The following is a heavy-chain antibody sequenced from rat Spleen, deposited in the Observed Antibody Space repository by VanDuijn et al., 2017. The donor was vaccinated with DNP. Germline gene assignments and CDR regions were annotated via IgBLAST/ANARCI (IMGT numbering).Heavy chain of an antibody. CDR1: GFTFSHFG. D-gene: IGHD3-2*01. CDR3: ARHQWTLYFDY. V-gene: IGHV5S13*01. J-gene: IGHJ2*01. Sequence: EVQLVESGGGFVQPGRSLKLSCAASGFTFSHFGMAWVRQSPKKGLEWVATISTDSGNTFYRDSVKGRFIISRDNAKSTLYLQMDSLRSEDTATYYCARHQWTLYFDYWGQGVMVTVSS. CDR2: ISTDSGNT.